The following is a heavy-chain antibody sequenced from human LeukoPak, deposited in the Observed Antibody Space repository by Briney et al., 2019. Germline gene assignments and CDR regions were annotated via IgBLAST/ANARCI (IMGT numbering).Heavy chain of an antibody. CDR2: MNPNSGNT. CDR3: ARVLGPSDYYYGMDV. D-gene: IGHD2/OR15-2a*01. CDR1: GYTFTSYD. Sequence: ASVKVSCKASGYTFTSYDINWVRQATGQGLEWMGWMNPNSGNTGYAQKFQDRVTMTRNTSISTAYMELSSLRSEDTAVYYCARVLGPSDYYYGMDVWGQGTTVTVSS. J-gene: IGHJ6*02. V-gene: IGHV1-8*01.